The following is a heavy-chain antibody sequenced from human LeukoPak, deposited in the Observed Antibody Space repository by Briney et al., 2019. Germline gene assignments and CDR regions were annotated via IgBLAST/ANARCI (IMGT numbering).Heavy chain of an antibody. Sequence: PSETLSLTCTVSGGSISSSSYYWGWIRQPPGKGLEWIGSIYYSGSTYYNPSLKSRVTISVDTSKNQFSLKLRSVTAADTAVYYCARHRQEMATITPIDFFDYWGQGTLVTVSS. J-gene: IGHJ4*02. V-gene: IGHV4-39*01. CDR3: ARHRQEMATITPIDFFDY. CDR1: GGSISSSSYY. CDR2: IYYSGST. D-gene: IGHD5-24*01.